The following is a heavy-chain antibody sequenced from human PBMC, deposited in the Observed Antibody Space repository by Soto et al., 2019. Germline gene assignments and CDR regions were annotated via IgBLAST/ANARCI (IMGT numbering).Heavy chain of an antibody. CDR1: GGSFSGYY. CDR3: ARDWGHAADI. V-gene: IGHV4-34*01. CDR2: INHSGST. J-gene: IGHJ3*02. D-gene: IGHD7-27*01. Sequence: QVQLQQWGAGLLKPSETLSLTCAVYGGSFSGYYWGWIRQPPGKGLEWIGEINHSGSTNYNPSLKRRVTISVDTSKIQFSLKLSSVTVADTAVYYRARDWGHAADIWGQGTMVTVSS.